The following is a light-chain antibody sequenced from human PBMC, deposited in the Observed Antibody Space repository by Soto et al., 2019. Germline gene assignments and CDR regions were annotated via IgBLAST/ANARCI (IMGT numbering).Light chain of an antibody. CDR3: QQGHNWPLT. Sequence: EIVMTQSPATLSVSPGESATLSCRASQSISSELAWYQQKPGQPPRHLIYGASTRATGVPARFTGSGSGSDFTLTISGLQSEDFAVYYCQQGHNWPLTFGQGTRLEI. J-gene: IGKJ2*01. CDR2: GAS. V-gene: IGKV3-15*01. CDR1: QSISSE.